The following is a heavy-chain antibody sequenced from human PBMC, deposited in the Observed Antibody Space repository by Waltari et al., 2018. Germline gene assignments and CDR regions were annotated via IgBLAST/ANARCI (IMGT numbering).Heavy chain of an antibody. CDR2: INGDESTT. CDR1: GLSFSTYW. V-gene: IGHV3-74*01. D-gene: IGHD2-2*01. CDR3: AAPHSTSWYVSDY. J-gene: IGHJ4*02. Sequence: EVQLVESGGGLVQPGGSLRLSCAASGLSFSTYWMHWVRQGQGKGLVWVSRINGDESTTNYADSVKGRFTISRDNAKNTLYLQMNSLRAEDTAVYYCAAPHSTSWYVSDYWGQGALVTVSS.